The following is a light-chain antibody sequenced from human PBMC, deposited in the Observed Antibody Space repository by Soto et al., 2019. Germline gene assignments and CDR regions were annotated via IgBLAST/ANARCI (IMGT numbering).Light chain of an antibody. J-gene: IGLJ2*01. CDR1: SSDVGNYIY. Sequence: SVLTQPRSVSGSPGQSVTISCTGTSSDVGNYIYVSWYQQHPGKAPKLMIYDVSKRPSGVPDRFSGSKSGNTASLTISGLHAEDEADYYCCSYVGSYSLVFGGGTKVTVL. CDR2: DVS. CDR3: CSYVGSYSLV. V-gene: IGLV2-11*01.